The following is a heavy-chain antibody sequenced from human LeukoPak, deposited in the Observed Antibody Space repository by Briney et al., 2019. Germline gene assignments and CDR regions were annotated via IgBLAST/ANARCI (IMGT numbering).Heavy chain of an antibody. V-gene: IGHV1-69*04. D-gene: IGHD6-13*01. Sequence: SVKVSCKASGGTFSSYSISWVRQAPGQGLEWMGRIIPILGIANYAQKFQGRVTMTTDTSTSTAYMELRSLRSDDTAVYYCARDLFGRFSSSSTLIEYYFDYWGQGTLVTVSS. CDR2: IIPILGIA. CDR1: GGTFSSYS. CDR3: ARDLFGRFSSSSTLIEYYFDY. J-gene: IGHJ4*02.